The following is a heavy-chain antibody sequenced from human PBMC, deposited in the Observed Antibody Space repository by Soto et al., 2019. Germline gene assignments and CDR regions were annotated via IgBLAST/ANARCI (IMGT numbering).Heavy chain of an antibody. CDR3: ARDYSGGYYHQFDY. J-gene: IGHJ4*02. V-gene: IGHV4-59*01. D-gene: IGHD3-22*01. CDR1: GGSISSYY. Sequence: SETLSLTCTVSGGSISSYYWSWIRQPPGKGLEWIGYIYYSGSTNYNPSLKSRVTISVDTSKNQFSLKLSSVTAADTAVYYCARDYSGGYYHQFDYWGQGTLVTVSS. CDR2: IYYSGST.